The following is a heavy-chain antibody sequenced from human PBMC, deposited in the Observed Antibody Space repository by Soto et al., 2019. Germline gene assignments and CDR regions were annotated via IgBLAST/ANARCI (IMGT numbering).Heavy chain of an antibody. J-gene: IGHJ4*02. D-gene: IGHD6-13*01. CDR3: AKASGSSWPYYFDS. CDR1: GFSFSSYV. CDR2: MRGRGDST. V-gene: IGHV3-23*01. Sequence: GGSLRLSCAASGFSFSSYVMAWVRQAPGKGLEWVSAMRGRGDSTYYQDSVKGRFTISRDNSENTLYLQLNSLRTEDTALYYCAKASGSSWPYYFDSWGQRTLVTVSS.